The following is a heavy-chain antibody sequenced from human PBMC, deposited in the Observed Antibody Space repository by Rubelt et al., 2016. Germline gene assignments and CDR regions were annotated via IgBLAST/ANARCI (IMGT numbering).Heavy chain of an antibody. CDR3: ARDGSWGGKESAFDI. CDR2: IKSDGSST. V-gene: IGHV3-74*01. Sequence: EVQLVESGGGLIQPGGSLRLSCAASGFTVSNNYISWVRQAPGKGLVWVSRIKSDGSSTSYADSVKGRFTISRDNAKNTLYRQMNSLRAADTAVYYCARDGSWGGKESAFDIWGQGTMVTVSS. CDR1: GFTVSNNY. J-gene: IGHJ3*02. D-gene: IGHD4-23*01.